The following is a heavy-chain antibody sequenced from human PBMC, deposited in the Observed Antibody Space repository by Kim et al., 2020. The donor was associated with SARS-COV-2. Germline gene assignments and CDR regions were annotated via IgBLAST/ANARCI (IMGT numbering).Heavy chain of an antibody. CDR2: ISAYNGNT. D-gene: IGHD6-19*01. Sequence: ASVKVSCKASGYTFTSYGISWVRQAPGQGLEWMGWISAYNGNTNYAQKLQGRVTMTTDTSTSTAYMELRSLRSDDTAVYYCARTGYSSGWLEYYYYGMDVWGQGTTVTVSS. J-gene: IGHJ6*02. CDR1: GYTFTSYG. V-gene: IGHV1-18*01. CDR3: ARTGYSSGWLEYYYYGMDV.